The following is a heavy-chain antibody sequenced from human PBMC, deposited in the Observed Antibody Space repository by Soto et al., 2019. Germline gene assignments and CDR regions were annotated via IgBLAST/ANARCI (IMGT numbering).Heavy chain of an antibody. CDR3: ARDRSAGDYFYYGMDV. CDR1: GFTFGNYW. CDR2: MNSDGSTT. V-gene: IGHV3-74*01. Sequence: GGSLRLSCAASGFTFGNYWMHWVRQAPGKGLEWVSRMNSDGSTTNYADSVKGRFTVSRDNAKNTLYLQMNSVRDEDTAIYYCARDRSAGDYFYYGMDVWGQGTTVTVSS. J-gene: IGHJ6*02. D-gene: IGHD1-1*01.